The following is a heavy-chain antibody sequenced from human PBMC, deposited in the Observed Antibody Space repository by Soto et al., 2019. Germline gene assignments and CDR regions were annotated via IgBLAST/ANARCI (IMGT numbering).Heavy chain of an antibody. Sequence: SVKVSCKASGGTFSGYTISWVRQAPGQRLEWMGRIIPILGIANYAQKFQGRVTITADKSTSTAYMELSSLRSEDTAVYYCARTLVAATSSISFYMDVWGKGTTVTVSS. D-gene: IGHD2-15*01. CDR2: IIPILGIA. V-gene: IGHV1-69*02. CDR3: ARTLVAATSSISFYMDV. CDR1: GGTFSGYT. J-gene: IGHJ6*03.